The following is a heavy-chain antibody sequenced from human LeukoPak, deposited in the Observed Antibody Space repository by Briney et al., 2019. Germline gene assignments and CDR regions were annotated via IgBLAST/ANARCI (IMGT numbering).Heavy chain of an antibody. V-gene: IGHV1-58*01. D-gene: IGHD1-14*01. CDR2: IVVGSGNT. Sequence: SVNVSCKASGFTFTSSAVQWVRQARAQRLDWIGWIVVGSGNTNYAQKLQERVTITRNMSTNTAYMELSNLRSDDTAVYYCAAEFEENGILSYWGQGTLVTVSS. CDR3: AAEFEENGILSY. J-gene: IGHJ4*02. CDR1: GFTFTSSA.